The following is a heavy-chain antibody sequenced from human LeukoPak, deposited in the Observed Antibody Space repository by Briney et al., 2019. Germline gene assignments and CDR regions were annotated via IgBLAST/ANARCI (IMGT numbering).Heavy chain of an antibody. CDR3: AKGTRRETIFGIIIRYFDY. CDR2: ISGSGFDT. Sequence: GGSMRLSCAASGFTFSNYAMNWVRQAPGKGLEWASGISGSGFDTYYADSVKGRFTISRDNSKNTLNLQMNGLRAEDTAVYYCAKGTRRETIFGIIIRYFDYWGQGTLVTVSS. D-gene: IGHD3-3*01. V-gene: IGHV3-23*01. J-gene: IGHJ4*02. CDR1: GFTFSNYA.